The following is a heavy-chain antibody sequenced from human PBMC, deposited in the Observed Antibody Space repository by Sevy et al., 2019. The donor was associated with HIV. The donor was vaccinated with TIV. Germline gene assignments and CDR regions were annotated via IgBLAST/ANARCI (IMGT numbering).Heavy chain of an antibody. Sequence: SETLSLTCAVYGGSFSGYYWNWIRQPPGKGLEWIGVFNHTGSTNYNPSPKSRVTISVDTSKTQVSLKLSSATAADTAIYYCARAPPIVVVPGAPSWFDPWGQGTLVTVSS. CDR3: ARAPPIVVVPGAPSWFDP. CDR2: FNHTGST. D-gene: IGHD2-2*01. J-gene: IGHJ5*02. CDR1: GGSFSGYY. V-gene: IGHV4-34*01.